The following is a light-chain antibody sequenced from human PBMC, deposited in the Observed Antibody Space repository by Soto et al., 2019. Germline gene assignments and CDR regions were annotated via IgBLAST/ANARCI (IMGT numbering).Light chain of an antibody. CDR1: SSDVGGYNY. V-gene: IGLV2-8*01. J-gene: IGLJ2*01. CDR2: EVN. Sequence: QSVLTQPPSASGXPGQSVTISCTGTSSDVGGYNYVSCYQQHPGKVPKLMIYEVNKRPSGVPDRFSGSKSGNTASLTVSGLQAEDESDYDCSSYGGSNNLVFGGGTKLTVL. CDR3: SSYGGSNNLV.